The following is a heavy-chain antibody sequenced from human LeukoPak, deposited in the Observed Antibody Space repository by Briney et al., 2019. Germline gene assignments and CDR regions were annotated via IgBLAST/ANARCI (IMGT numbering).Heavy chain of an antibody. CDR3: AKDRYDYVWGSYRYTPPDY. CDR2: ISYDGSNK. Sequence: GRSLRLSCAASGFTFSRYGMHWVRQAPGKGLEWVTAISYDGSNKYYADSVKGRFTISRDNSKNTLYVQMNSLRAEDTAVYYCAKDRYDYVWGSYRYTPPDYWGQGTLVTVSS. J-gene: IGHJ4*02. D-gene: IGHD3-16*02. CDR1: GFTFSRYG. V-gene: IGHV3-30*04.